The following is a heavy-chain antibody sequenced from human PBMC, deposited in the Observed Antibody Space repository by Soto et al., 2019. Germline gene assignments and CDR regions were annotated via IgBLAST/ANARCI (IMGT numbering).Heavy chain of an antibody. CDR1: GGSFSGCY. Sequence: QVQLQQWGAGLLKPSETLSLTCAVYGGSFSGCYWSWIRQPPGKGLEWIGEINHSGSTNYNPSLKSRVTISVDTSKNQFSLKLSSVTAADTAVYYCARARFGELLALFDYWGQGTLVTVSS. V-gene: IGHV4-34*01. D-gene: IGHD3-10*01. J-gene: IGHJ4*02. CDR2: INHSGST. CDR3: ARARFGELLALFDY.